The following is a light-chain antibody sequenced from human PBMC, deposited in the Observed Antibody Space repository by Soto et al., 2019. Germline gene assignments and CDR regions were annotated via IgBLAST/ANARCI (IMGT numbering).Light chain of an antibody. CDR3: QYLNGAPTIT. CDR1: QDVSDF. Sequence: DIHLTQSPSILSASVGDRVTLTCRASQDVSDFLAWYQHAPGKAPNLLIYGGYTLQSGVPSRFSGNGSGTEFSLTITSLQPEDFATYYCQYLNGAPTITFGQGTRLEIK. V-gene: IGKV1-9*01. CDR2: GGY. J-gene: IGKJ5*01.